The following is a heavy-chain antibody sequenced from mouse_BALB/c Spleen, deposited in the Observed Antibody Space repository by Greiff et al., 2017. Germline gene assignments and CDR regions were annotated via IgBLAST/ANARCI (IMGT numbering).Heavy chain of an antibody. CDR2: IDPANGNT. Sequence: VQLKESGAELVKPGASVKLSCTASGFNIKDTYMHWVKQRPEQGLEWIGRIDPANGNTKYDPKFQGKATITADTSSNTAYLQLSSLTSEDTAVYYCARLGPYDYDGNYAMDYWGQGTSVTVSS. D-gene: IGHD2-4*01. CDR3: ARLGPYDYDGNYAMDY. V-gene: IGHV14-3*02. CDR1: GFNIKDTY. J-gene: IGHJ4*01.